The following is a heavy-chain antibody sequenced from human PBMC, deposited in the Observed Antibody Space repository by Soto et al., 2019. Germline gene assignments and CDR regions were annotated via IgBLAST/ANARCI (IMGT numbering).Heavy chain of an antibody. CDR2: ISTYNGNT. CDR1: GYTFTNYG. V-gene: IGHV1-18*01. Sequence: ASVKVSCKASGYTFTNYGLSWVRQAPGQGLEWMGWISTYNGNTIYAQKLQGRVTMTTNTSTSTAYMELRSLTSDDTAVFYCARVRYSSSWPDYWGQGTLVTVS. D-gene: IGHD6-13*01. CDR3: ARVRYSSSWPDY. J-gene: IGHJ4*02.